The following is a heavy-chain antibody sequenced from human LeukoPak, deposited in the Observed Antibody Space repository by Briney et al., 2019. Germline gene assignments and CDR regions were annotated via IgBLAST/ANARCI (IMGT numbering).Heavy chain of an antibody. CDR3: ARVQASFSSGWFDF. CDR2: IYYTGST. D-gene: IGHD6-19*01. Sequence: SETLSLTCTVSGGSISSSSFYWGWIRQPPGKGLEWIGNIYYTGSTYYNPSLKSRVTMSVDTSKNQFSLKLSSVTAADTAVYYCARVQASFSSGWFDFWGQGTLVTVSS. J-gene: IGHJ4*02. CDR1: GGSISSSSFY. V-gene: IGHV4-39*07.